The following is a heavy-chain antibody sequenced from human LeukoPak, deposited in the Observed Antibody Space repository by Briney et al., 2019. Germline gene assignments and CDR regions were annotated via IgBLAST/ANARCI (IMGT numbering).Heavy chain of an antibody. V-gene: IGHV4-34*01. CDR3: AREGATWYYYSMDV. CDR2: INHSGSH. Sequence: PSETVSRTGSVYSGSFSGYYWVWLPPPPGNGLEWRGEINHSGSHNYNPSLKSRVTISVDTSKNQFSLRLSSVTAADTAVYCCAREGATWYYYSMDVWGQGTTVTVSS. J-gene: IGHJ6*02. D-gene: IGHD1-26*01. CDR1: SGSFSGYY.